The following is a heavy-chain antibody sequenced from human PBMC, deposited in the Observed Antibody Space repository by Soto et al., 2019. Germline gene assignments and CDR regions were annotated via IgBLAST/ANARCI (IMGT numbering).Heavy chain of an antibody. CDR1: GGSISSSSYY. CDR3: ARSDLGYCSGGSCYSGHYYYYMDV. J-gene: IGHJ6*03. CDR2: IYYSGST. Sequence: SETLSLTCTVSGGSISSSSYYWGWIRQPPGKGLEWIGSIYYSGSTYYNPSLKSRVTISVDTSKNQFSLKLSSVTAADTAVYYCARSDLGYCSGGSCYSGHYYYYMDVWGKGTTVTVSS. D-gene: IGHD2-15*01. V-gene: IGHV4-39*01.